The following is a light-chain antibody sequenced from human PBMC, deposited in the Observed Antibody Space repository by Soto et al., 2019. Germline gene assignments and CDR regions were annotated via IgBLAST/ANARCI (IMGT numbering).Light chain of an antibody. Sequence: EIVLTQSPATLSLSPGERATLSCRASQSVTNSLAWYQQKGGQAPRLLIYDASNRATGIPARFSGSGSGTDFTLTMSSLEPEDFAVYYCQQRSNWPPWTFGQGTKVEVK. CDR2: DAS. CDR3: QQRSNWPPWT. CDR1: QSVTNS. J-gene: IGKJ1*01. V-gene: IGKV3-11*01.